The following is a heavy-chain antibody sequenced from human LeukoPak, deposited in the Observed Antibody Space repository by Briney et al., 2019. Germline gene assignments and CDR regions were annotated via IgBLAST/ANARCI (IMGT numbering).Heavy chain of an antibody. J-gene: IGHJ5*02. Sequence: KPSETLSLTCTVSGGSISTYYWSWIRQSPGKGLEWIADISASGGTNYNPSLESRVTVSIDSSKNQFSLKLSSVTAADTAVFYCARSPHNSAWYEKWFDPWGQGTLVTVSS. CDR2: ISASGGT. D-gene: IGHD6-19*01. V-gene: IGHV4-4*08. CDR1: GGSISTYY. CDR3: ARSPHNSAWYEKWFDP.